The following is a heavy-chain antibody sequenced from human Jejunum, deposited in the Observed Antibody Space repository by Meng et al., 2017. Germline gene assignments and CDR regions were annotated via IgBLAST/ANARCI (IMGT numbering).Heavy chain of an antibody. D-gene: IGHD2-8*01. CDR1: GASVTNDTW. J-gene: IGHJ4*02. CDR3: AKNGAYNSDY. CDR2: IYHTRIS. Sequence: QGRLQESGPGLVDPAGHRSSTSSVSGASVTNDTWWGRVRQAQVNELEWIGEIYHTRISNYNPSLKSRVTISLDMSNNQLYLNLNSVTAADTAVYYCAKNGAYNSDYWGQGTLVTVSS. V-gene: IGHV4-4*02.